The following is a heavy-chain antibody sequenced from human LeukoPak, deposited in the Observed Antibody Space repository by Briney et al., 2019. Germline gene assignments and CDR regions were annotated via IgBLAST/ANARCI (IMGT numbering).Heavy chain of an antibody. CDR1: GFTFSSYE. CDR3: ARDLNYYDSGSYYRGFDF. Sequence: GGSLRLSCAASGFTFSSYEMNWVRQAPGKGLEWVSYISSSGSTIYYADSVKGRFTISRDNAKNSLYLQMNSLRAEDTAVYYCARDLNYYDSGSYYRGFDFWGQGTLVTVSS. CDR2: ISSSGSTI. D-gene: IGHD3-10*01. J-gene: IGHJ4*02. V-gene: IGHV3-48*03.